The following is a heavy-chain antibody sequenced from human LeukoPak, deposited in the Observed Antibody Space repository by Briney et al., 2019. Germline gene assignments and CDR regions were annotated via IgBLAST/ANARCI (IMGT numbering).Heavy chain of an antibody. CDR2: ISYDGSNK. V-gene: IGHV3-30-3*01. Sequence: PGGSLRLSCAASGFTVSSNYMSWVRQAPGKGLEWVAVISYDGSNKYYADSVKGRFTISRDNSKNTLYLQMNSLRAEDTAVYYCARYSSGWTGGFDYWGQGTLVTVSS. CDR3: ARYSSGWTGGFDY. J-gene: IGHJ4*02. CDR1: GFTVSSNY. D-gene: IGHD6-19*01.